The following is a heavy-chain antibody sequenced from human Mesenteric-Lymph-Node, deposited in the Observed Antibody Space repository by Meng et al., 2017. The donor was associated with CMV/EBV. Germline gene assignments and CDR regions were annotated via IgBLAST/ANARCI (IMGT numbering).Heavy chain of an antibody. Sequence: GGSLRLSCAASGFTFSSYAMHWVRQAPGKGLEWVAVISSDGSNEYYADSVKGRFTISRDNSKNTLYLQMNSLRAEDTAVYYCARTRSGWSGYSELAYWGQGTLVTVSS. CDR3: ARTRSGWSGYSELAY. CDR2: ISSDGSNE. V-gene: IGHV3-30*04. D-gene: IGHD3-3*01. CDR1: GFTFSSYA. J-gene: IGHJ4*02.